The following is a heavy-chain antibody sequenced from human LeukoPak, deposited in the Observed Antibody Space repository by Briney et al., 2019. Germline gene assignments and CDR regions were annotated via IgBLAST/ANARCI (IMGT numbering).Heavy chain of an antibody. CDR3: ATGPYSSSWYGGFDY. J-gene: IGHJ4*02. Sequence: SQTLSLTCTVSGGSLSRGGYYWGWIPQHPRKGLEWVGYIYYSGSTYYNPSLKSRVTISVDTSKNQFSLKLSSVTAADTAVYYCATGPYSSSWYGGFDYWGQGTLVTVSS. CDR2: IYYSGST. V-gene: IGHV4-31*03. CDR1: GGSLSRGGYY. D-gene: IGHD6-13*01.